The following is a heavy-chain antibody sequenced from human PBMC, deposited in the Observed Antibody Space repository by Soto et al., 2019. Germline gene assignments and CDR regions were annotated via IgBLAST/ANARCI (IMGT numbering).Heavy chain of an antibody. J-gene: IGHJ4*02. Sequence: SETLSLTCSVYGGSFSGYFWTWIRQPPGKGLEWIGEINQSGGTNYNPSLKSRVTISVDTSKNQLSLKLSSVTAADTAVYYCARSRKEYSSSWLDYWGQGTLVTVSS. D-gene: IGHD6-13*01. CDR2: INQSGGT. CDR1: GGSFSGYF. CDR3: ARSRKEYSSSWLDY. V-gene: IGHV4-34*01.